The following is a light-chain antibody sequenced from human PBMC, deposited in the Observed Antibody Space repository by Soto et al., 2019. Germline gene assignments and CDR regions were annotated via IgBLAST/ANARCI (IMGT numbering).Light chain of an antibody. J-gene: IGKJ4*01. CDR3: QQYDNLPPMLT. CDR2: DAS. Sequence: DIQMTQSPSSLSASVGDRVTITCQASQDISNYLNWYQQKPGQAPKLLIYDASNLETGVPSRFSGSGSGTDFTFTISSLQPEDIATYYCQQYDNLPPMLTFGGGTQVEIK. V-gene: IGKV1-33*01. CDR1: QDISNY.